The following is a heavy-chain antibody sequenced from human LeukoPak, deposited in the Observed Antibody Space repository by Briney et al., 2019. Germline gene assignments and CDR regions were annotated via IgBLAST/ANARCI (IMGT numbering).Heavy chain of an antibody. CDR1: GGSISSGSYY. J-gene: IGHJ3*02. CDR3: ARDAGYCSSTSCYTEDAFDI. D-gene: IGHD2-2*02. Sequence: SETLSLTCTVSGGSISSGSYYWSWIRQPAGKGLEWIGRIYTSGSTNYDPSLKSQVTISVDTSKNQFSLKLSSVTAADTAVYYCARDAGYCSSTSCYTEDAFDIWGQGTMVTVSS. V-gene: IGHV4-61*02. CDR2: IYTSGST.